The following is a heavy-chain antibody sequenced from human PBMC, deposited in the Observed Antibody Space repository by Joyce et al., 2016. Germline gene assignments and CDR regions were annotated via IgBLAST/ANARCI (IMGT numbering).Heavy chain of an antibody. J-gene: IGHJ4*02. CDR3: ATWAPTNYDFWSGYSYYFDN. CDR1: GFTFSSYA. CDR2: ISASGGST. Sequence: EVQLLESGGGLVQPGGYLRLSCAASGFTFSSYAMSWVRQAPGKGLEWVSTISASGGSTYYADSVKGRFTISGDNSEYSLYLHMNSLRAEHTAVYYCATWAPTNYDFWSGYSYYFDNWGQGTLVTVSS. D-gene: IGHD3-3*01. V-gene: IGHV3-23*01.